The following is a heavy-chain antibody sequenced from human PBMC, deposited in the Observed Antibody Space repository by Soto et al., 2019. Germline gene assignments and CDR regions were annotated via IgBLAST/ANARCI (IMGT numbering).Heavy chain of an antibody. V-gene: IGHV3-30*04. CDR2: ISYDGSNK. J-gene: IGHJ4*02. Sequence: HPGGSLRLSCAASGFTFSSYAMHWVRQAPGKGLEWVAVISYDGSNKYYAEYVKGRFTISRDNSKNTLYLQMNSLRAEDTAVYYCVSSYGSIHFDYWGQGT. CDR1: GFTFSSYA. D-gene: IGHD5-18*01. CDR3: VSSYGSIHFDY.